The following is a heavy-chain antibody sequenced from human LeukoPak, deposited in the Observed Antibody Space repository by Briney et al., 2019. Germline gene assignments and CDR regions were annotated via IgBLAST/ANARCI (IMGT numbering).Heavy chain of an antibody. J-gene: IGHJ4*02. CDR2: ISWNSGSI. V-gene: IGHV3-9*01. Sequence: GGSLRLSCAASGFTFDDYAMHWVRQAPGKGLEWVSGISWNSGSIGYADSVKGRFTISRDNAKSSLYLQMNSLRAEDTALYYCAREIFPVEMATMGADYWGQGTLVTVSS. D-gene: IGHD5-24*01. CDR3: AREIFPVEMATMGADY. CDR1: GFTFDDYA.